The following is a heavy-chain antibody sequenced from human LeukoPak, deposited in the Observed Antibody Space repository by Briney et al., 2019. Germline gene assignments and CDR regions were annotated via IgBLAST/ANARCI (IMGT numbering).Heavy chain of an antibody. CDR3: ARAAPGRSGYSYGAYYYYYYYMDV. CDR1: GGTFSSYA. CDR2: IIPIFGTA. Sequence: ASVKVSCKASGGTFSSYAISWVRQAPGQGLEWMGGIIPIFGTANYAQKFQGRVTITADESTSTAYMELSSLRSEDTAVYYCARAAPGRSGYSYGAYYYYYYYMDVWGKGTTVTISS. D-gene: IGHD5-18*01. V-gene: IGHV1-69*13. J-gene: IGHJ6*03.